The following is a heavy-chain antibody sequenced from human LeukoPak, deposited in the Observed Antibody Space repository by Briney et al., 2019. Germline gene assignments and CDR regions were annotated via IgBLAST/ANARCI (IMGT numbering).Heavy chain of an antibody. CDR3: AKEPYSGSQLLDY. CDR2: ISGSGYIT. CDR1: KFTFNNFA. V-gene: IGHV3-23*01. D-gene: IGHD1-26*01. J-gene: IGHJ4*02. Sequence: PGGSLRLACAASKFTFNNFAMSWVRQAPGKGLEWVSGISGSGYITYFADSVKGRFTISRDNSKNTLYLQMNSLRAEDTAVYYCAKEPYSGSQLLDYWGQGTLVTVSS.